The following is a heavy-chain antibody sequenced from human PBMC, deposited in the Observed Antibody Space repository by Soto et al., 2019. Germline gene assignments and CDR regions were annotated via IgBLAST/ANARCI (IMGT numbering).Heavy chain of an antibody. CDR2: IGPASGDT. V-gene: IGHV1-2*02. CDR3: GRGRSGQLVVFY. CDR1: GYTFTGHY. D-gene: IGHD3-10*01. Sequence: ASVKVSFKASGYTFTGHYIHWLRQAPGQGPEWMGEIGPASGDTRYAQKFQGRVTMTRDTSITTVYMELNNLSPDDTAVYYCGRGRSGQLVVFYWGQGTPVTVSS. J-gene: IGHJ4*02.